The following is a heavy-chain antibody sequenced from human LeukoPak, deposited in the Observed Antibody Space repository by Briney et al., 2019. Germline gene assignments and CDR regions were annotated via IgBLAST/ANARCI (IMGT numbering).Heavy chain of an antibody. J-gene: IGHJ4*02. CDR3: ASRSSIWSGYQDTLYYFDS. Sequence: SETLSLTCTVSGGSISSYYWSWIRQPPGKRLGWIGHIYYSGSTNYNPSLKSRVTISVDTSKNQFSLKLSSVTAADTAVYYCASRSSIWSGYQDTLYYFDSWGQGTLVTVSS. CDR2: IYYSGST. V-gene: IGHV4-59*01. CDR1: GGSISSYY. D-gene: IGHD3-3*01.